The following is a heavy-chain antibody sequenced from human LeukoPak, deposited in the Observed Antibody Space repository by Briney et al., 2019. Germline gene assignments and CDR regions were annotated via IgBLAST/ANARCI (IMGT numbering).Heavy chain of an antibody. V-gene: IGHV3-53*01. D-gene: IGHD3-16*01. CDR2: IYSGGTT. CDR1: GFTFSNYA. CDR3: ARVRLDEGAAFDI. J-gene: IGHJ3*02. Sequence: PGGSLRLSCAASGFTFSNYAMNWVRQAPGKGLEWVSVIYSGGTTYYADSVKGRFTISRDNSKNTLYLQMNSLRAEDTAVYYCARVRLDEGAAFDIWGQGTMVTVSS.